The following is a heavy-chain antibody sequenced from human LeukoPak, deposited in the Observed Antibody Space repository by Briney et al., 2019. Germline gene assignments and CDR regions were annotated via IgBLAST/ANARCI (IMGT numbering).Heavy chain of an antibody. CDR3: ARAPETMVRGVIPHAFDI. D-gene: IGHD3-10*01. J-gene: IGHJ3*02. Sequence: SETLSLTCTVSGGSISSGDYYWSWIRQPPGKGLVWIGYIYYSGSTYYNPSLKSRVTNSVDTSKNQFSLKLSSVTAADTAVYYCARAPETMVRGVIPHAFDIWGQGTMVTVSS. CDR1: GGSISSGDYY. CDR2: IYYSGST. V-gene: IGHV4-30-4*01.